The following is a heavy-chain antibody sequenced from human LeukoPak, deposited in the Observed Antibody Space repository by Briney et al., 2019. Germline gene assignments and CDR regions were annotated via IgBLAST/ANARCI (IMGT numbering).Heavy chain of an antibody. V-gene: IGHV3-30*18. Sequence: GGSLRLSCAASGFTFSSYGMHWVRQAPGKGLEWVAVISYDGSNKYYADSVKGRFTISRDNSKNTLYLQMNSLRAEDTAVYYCAKLSKGIVLMVYADYWGQGTLVTVSS. J-gene: IGHJ4*02. CDR3: AKLSKGIVLMVYADY. D-gene: IGHD2-8*01. CDR2: ISYDGSNK. CDR1: GFTFSSYG.